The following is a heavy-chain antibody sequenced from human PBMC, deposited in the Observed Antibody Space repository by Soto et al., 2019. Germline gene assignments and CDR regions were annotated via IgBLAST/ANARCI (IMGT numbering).Heavy chain of an antibody. CDR1: GFTFGTYG. CDR3: ARESEDLTSNFDY. Sequence: QVQLVESGGGVVQPGRSLRLSCAASGFTFGTYGMHWVRQAPGKGLQWVALISYDGSNKYYADSVKGRFTVSRDNAKNSVYLEMNSLSAEDTAVYYCARESEDLTSNFDYWGQGTLVTVSS. CDR2: ISYDGSNK. V-gene: IGHV3-30*03. J-gene: IGHJ4*02.